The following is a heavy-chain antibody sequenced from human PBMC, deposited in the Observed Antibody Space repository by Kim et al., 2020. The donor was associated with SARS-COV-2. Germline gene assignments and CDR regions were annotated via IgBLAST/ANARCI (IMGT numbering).Heavy chain of an antibody. Sequence: SVKVSCKASGFTFTSSAVQWVRQARGQRLEWIGWIVVGSGNTNYAQKFQERVTITRDMSTSTAYMELSSLRSEDTAVYYCAASRDGYNYGMDVWGQGTTVTVSS. CDR2: IVVGSGNT. CDR1: GFTFTSSA. J-gene: IGHJ6*02. CDR3: AASRDGYNYGMDV. D-gene: IGHD2-2*01. V-gene: IGHV1-58*01.